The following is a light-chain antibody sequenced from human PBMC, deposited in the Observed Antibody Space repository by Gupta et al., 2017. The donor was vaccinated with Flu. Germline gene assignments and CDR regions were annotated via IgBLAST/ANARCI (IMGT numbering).Light chain of an antibody. CDR3: QQGSNWMS. J-gene: IGKJ4*01. CDR2: DAS. Sequence: SPAIMSVSQGERATRSCRDSQSVGTYLGWYQQKPGQAPRLLIYDASSRATGIPDRFSGSGCGTDFTLTSSSRETEDCEVYYGQQGSNWMSFGGGTKVEIK. V-gene: IGKV3-11*01. CDR1: QSVGTY.